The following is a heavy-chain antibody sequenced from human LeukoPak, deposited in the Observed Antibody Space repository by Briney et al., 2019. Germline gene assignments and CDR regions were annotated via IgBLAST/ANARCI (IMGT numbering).Heavy chain of an antibody. Sequence: GASVKVSCKASGYTFTSYSISWVRQAPGQGLEWMGWISTYNDNTNYAQKFQGKVSMTTDTTTSTAYMELRSLRSDDTAVYYCARGRLEGAIDYWGQGTLVTVSS. CDR1: GYTFTSYS. J-gene: IGHJ4*02. CDR2: ISTYNDNT. V-gene: IGHV1-18*01. CDR3: ARGRLEGAIDY. D-gene: IGHD3-16*01.